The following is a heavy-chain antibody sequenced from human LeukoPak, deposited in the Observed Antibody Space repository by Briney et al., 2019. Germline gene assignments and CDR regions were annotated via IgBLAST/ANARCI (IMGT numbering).Heavy chain of an antibody. CDR2: IDYSGNT. V-gene: IGHV4-59*12. Sequence: SETLSLTCTVSGVSISTYYWTWIRQPPGKGLEWIGNIDYSGNTKYNPSLKSRVTISVDTSKNHFSLKLSSVTAADTAVYYCARWYYDSSGYRYFDYWGQGTLVIVSS. D-gene: IGHD3-22*01. J-gene: IGHJ4*02. CDR1: GVSISTYY. CDR3: ARWYYDSSGYRYFDY.